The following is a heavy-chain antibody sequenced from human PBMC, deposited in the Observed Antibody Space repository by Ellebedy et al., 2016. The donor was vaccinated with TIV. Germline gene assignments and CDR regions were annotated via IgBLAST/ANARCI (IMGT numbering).Heavy chain of an antibody. CDR3: ARQVIISTNWFDP. V-gene: IGHV4-59*08. J-gene: IGHJ5*02. D-gene: IGHD3-22*01. Sequence: MPSETLSLTCTVSGGSINDYYWSWIRQPPGKSLEWIGYVHYTGFTNYNPSLRSRVTISMDTSKMQFSLKLMSVTAADTAVYYCARQVIISTNWFDPWGQGALVTVSS. CDR1: GGSINDYY. CDR2: VHYTGFT.